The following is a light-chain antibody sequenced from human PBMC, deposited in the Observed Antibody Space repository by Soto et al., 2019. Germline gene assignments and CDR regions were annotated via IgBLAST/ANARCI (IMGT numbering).Light chain of an antibody. CDR1: NSDVGSHNF. Sequence: QSALTQPASVSGSPGQSITISCTGTNSDVGSHNFVSWYQQYPGKAPKLLIYEASKRPSGLSNRFSGSKSGNTASLTISGVQAEDEDDYYCCSLTTGATWVFGGGTKLTVL. CDR2: EAS. CDR3: CSLTTGATWV. V-gene: IGLV2-23*01. J-gene: IGLJ3*02.